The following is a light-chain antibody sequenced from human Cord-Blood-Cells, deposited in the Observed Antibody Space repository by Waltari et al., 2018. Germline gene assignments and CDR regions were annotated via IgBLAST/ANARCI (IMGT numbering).Light chain of an antibody. V-gene: IGKV1-39*01. CDR2: AAS. J-gene: IGKJ4*01. Sequence: DIQMTQSPSSLSASVGARVTITCRASQSISSYLNWYQQKPGKAPKLLIYAASSLQSGVPSRFSGSGSETDFTLTISSLQPEDFATYYCQQSYSTPLTFGGGTKVEIK. CDR1: QSISSY. CDR3: QQSYSTPLT.